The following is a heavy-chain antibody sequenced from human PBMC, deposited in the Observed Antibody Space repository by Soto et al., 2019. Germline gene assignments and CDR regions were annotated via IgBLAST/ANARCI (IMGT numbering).Heavy chain of an antibody. CDR3: ARSAPAGYSSSWYPGGYYYYGMDV. CDR2: IDWEDDK. V-gene: IGHV2-70*01. CDR1: GFSLSTSGMC. Sequence: SGPTLVNPTQTLTLTCTFSGFSLSTSGMCVSWIRQPPGKALEWLALIDWEDDKYYSTSLKTSLTLSNHTSNTLVVLTMTNMDPVDTATYYCARSAPAGYSSSWYPGGYYYYGMDVWGQGTPVTVSS. J-gene: IGHJ6*02. D-gene: IGHD6-13*01.